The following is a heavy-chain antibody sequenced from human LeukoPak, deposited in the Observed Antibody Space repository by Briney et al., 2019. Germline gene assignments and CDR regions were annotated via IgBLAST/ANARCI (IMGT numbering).Heavy chain of an antibody. Sequence: GASVKVSCKASGYIFTICLMHWVRQAPGQGFEWVGKVHPGDGDRDYAERFQGRLTLTYDLSTTTVYMELTSLRSDDTAVYYCARDLFTGWTWDYWGQGTLLTVSS. CDR3: ARDLFTGWTWDY. CDR2: VHPGDGDR. V-gene: IGHV1-46*01. D-gene: IGHD6-19*01. CDR1: GYIFTICL. J-gene: IGHJ4*02.